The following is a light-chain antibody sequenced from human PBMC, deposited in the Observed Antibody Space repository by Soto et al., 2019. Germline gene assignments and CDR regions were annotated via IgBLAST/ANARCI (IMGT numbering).Light chain of an antibody. V-gene: IGKV3D-15*01. J-gene: IGKJ5*01. CDR2: AXF. Sequence: IVMAQAAATLTLSLRERATLCXRASQSVAMDLAWCQQEPGXAPRXXXDAXFTRATGGPTRISGSGSGTEFTLTISSLEPEDFAIYYCQQRNNVTSTVGQGTRLEIK. CDR1: QSVAMD. CDR3: QQRNNVTST.